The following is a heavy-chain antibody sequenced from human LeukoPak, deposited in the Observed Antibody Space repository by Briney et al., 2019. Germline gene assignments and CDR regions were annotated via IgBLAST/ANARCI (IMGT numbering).Heavy chain of an antibody. CDR3: ARDCSSTSCYKDLD. V-gene: IGHV4-30-4*08. J-gene: IGHJ4*02. CDR2: IYYSGST. CDR1: GGSISSYY. Sequence: SETLSLTCTVSGGSISSYYWSWIRQPPGKGLEWIGYIYYSGSTYYNPSLKSRVTISVDTSKNQFSLKLSSVTAADTAVYYCARDCSSTSCYKDLDWGQGTLVTVSS. D-gene: IGHD2-2*02.